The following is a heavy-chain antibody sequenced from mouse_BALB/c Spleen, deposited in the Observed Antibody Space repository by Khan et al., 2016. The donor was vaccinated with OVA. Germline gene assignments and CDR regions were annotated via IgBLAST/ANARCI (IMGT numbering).Heavy chain of an antibody. CDR1: GYSITSGYS. CDR2: IYYSGGF. D-gene: IGHD2-1*01. V-gene: IGHV3-1*02. J-gene: IGHJ4*01. Sequence: EVQLQESGPDLVKPSQSLSLTCTVTGYSITSGYSWHWIRQFPGNKLEWRGYIYYSGGFNYNPSLKSRTSMTRDTSNNQFFLQLNSVTAEDAGAYYCVRDGNYMDYWGQGTSVTVSS. CDR3: VRDGNYMDY.